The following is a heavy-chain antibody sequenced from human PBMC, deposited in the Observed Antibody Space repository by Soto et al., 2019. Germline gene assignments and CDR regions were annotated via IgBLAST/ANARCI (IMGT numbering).Heavy chain of an antibody. V-gene: IGHV3-64*01. Sequence: EVQLVESGGGLVQPGGSLRLSCAASGFTFSSYAMHWVRQAPGKGLEYVSAISSNGGSTYYANSVKGRFTISRDNSKNTLYLQMGSLRAEDMAVYYCARVRGEGYCTNGVCPDAFDIWGQGTMVTVS. CDR3: ARVRGEGYCTNGVCPDAFDI. CDR1: GFTFSSYA. J-gene: IGHJ3*02. CDR2: ISSNGGST. D-gene: IGHD2-8*01.